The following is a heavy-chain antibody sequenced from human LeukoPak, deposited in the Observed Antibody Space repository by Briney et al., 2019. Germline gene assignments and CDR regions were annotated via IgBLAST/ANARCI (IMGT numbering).Heavy chain of an antibody. CDR1: GFTFDDYG. CDR3: VKEPHYYDSSGYY. D-gene: IGHD3-22*01. V-gene: IGHV3-43*02. CDR2: ISGDGGST. J-gene: IGHJ4*02. Sequence: GGSLRLSCAASGFTFDDYGMSWVRQAPGKGLEWVSLISGDGGSTYYADSVKGRFTISRDNSKNSLYLQMNSLRIEDTALYYCVKEPHYYDSSGYYWGQGTLVTVSS.